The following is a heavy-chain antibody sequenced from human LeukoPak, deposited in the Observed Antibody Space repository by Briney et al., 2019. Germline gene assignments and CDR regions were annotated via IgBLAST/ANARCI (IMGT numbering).Heavy chain of an antibody. CDR2: IYTSGST. D-gene: IGHD1-14*01. CDR1: GGSISSYY. J-gene: IGHJ2*01. V-gene: IGHV4-4*07. Sequence: SPSETLSLTCTVSGGSISSYYWSWIRQPAGKGLEWIGRIYTSGSTNYNPSLKSRVTMSVDTSKNQFSLKLSSVTAADTAVYYCPRDPAPETGRDWYFDLWGRGTLVTVS. CDR3: PRDPAPETGRDWYFDL.